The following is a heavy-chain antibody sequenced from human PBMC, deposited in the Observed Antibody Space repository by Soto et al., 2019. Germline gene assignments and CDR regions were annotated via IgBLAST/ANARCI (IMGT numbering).Heavy chain of an antibody. J-gene: IGHJ6*02. CDR2: IFPGDSDT. D-gene: IGHD5-12*01. CDR3: ARQSGMDV. CDR1: GYNFAGYW. V-gene: IGHV5-51*01. Sequence: PGESLKISCKTSGYNFAGYWIGWVRQMPGKGLGWLGIIFPGDSDTKYSPSFQGQVIISADKSIRTAYLQWSSLKASDTAIYYCARQSGMDVWGQGTTVTVSS.